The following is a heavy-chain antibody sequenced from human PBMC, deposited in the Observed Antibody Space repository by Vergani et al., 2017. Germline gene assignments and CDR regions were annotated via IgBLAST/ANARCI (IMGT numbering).Heavy chain of an antibody. CDR3: ARVRYYGSGSYPNXFDP. Sequence: QLQLQESGPGLVEPSETLSLTCTVSGGSISSSSYYWGWIRQPTGKGLEWIGSIYYSGSTYYNPSLKSRVTISVDTSKNQFSLKLSSVTAADTAVYYCARVRYYGSGSYPNXFDPWGQGTLVTVSS. CDR2: IYYSGST. J-gene: IGHJ5*02. D-gene: IGHD3-10*01. V-gene: IGHV4-39*07. CDR1: GGSISSSSYY.